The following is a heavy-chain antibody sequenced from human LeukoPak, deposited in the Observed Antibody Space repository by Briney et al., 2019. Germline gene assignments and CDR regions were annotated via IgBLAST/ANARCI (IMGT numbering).Heavy chain of an antibody. J-gene: IGHJ4*02. CDR3: ARDFGAATTQYYFDY. V-gene: IGHV1-2*02. CDR1: GYTFTGYY. D-gene: IGHD2-15*01. Sequence: ASVKVSCKASGYTFTGYYMHWVRQAPGQGLEWMGWINPNSGGTNYAQKFQGRVTMTRDTSISTAYMGLSRLRSDDTAVYYCARDFGAATTQYYFDYWGQGTLVTVSS. CDR2: INPNSGGT.